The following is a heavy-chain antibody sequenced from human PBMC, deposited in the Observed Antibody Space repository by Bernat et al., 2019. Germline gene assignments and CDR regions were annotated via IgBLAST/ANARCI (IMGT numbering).Heavy chain of an antibody. CDR3: ARAGSGYAIDYFDY. D-gene: IGHD5-12*01. CDR1: GFTFSNYL. V-gene: IGHV3-7*03. CDR2: IKQDGSEK. Sequence: EVQLVESGGGLVQPGGSLRLSCAASGFTFSNYLMSWVRQAPGKGLEWVANIKQDGSEKYYVDSVKGRFTISRDNSKSSLYLQMNSLRAEDTALYYCARAGSGYAIDYFDYWGQGTLVTVSS. J-gene: IGHJ4*02.